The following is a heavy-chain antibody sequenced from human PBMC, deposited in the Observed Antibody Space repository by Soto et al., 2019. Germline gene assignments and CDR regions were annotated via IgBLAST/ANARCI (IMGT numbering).Heavy chain of an antibody. D-gene: IGHD6-19*01. J-gene: IGHJ4*02. CDR1: GFSFTHYS. Sequence: PGGSLRLSCATSGFSFTHYSINWVRQAPGKGLEWVAFKSYDGTTEYYADSVKGRFTISRDNSKRMVYLQMNSLTSEDTALYYCARRWGTYSSASLDYWGLGTLVTVSS. CDR2: KSYDGTTE. V-gene: IGHV3-30*04. CDR3: ARRWGTYSSASLDY.